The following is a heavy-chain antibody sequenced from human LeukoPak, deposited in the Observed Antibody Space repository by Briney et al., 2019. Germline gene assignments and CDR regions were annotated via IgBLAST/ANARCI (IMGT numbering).Heavy chain of an antibody. CDR3: ADLGITLSGGV. CDR1: GFTFSSYA. J-gene: IGHJ6*03. CDR2: ISYDGSNK. D-gene: IGHD3-10*02. Sequence: GGSLRLSCAASGFTFSSYAIHWVRQAPGKGLEWVAVISYDGSNKYYPDPVQGRFHISRDNDKTSLYLQMHSLRREDTAVYYCADLGITLSGGVWGKGTTVSLS. V-gene: IGHV3-30*04.